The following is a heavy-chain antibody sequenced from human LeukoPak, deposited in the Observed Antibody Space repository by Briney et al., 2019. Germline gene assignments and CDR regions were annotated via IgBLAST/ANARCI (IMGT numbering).Heavy chain of an antibody. J-gene: IGHJ4*02. CDR3: ARLWNDEAPRPLDY. Sequence: SETLSLTCAVYGGSFSGYYWSWIRQPPGKGLEWIGEINHSGSTNYNPSLKSRVTISVDTSKNQFPLKLSSVTAADTAVYYCARLWNDEAPRPLDYWGQGTLVTVSS. D-gene: IGHD1-1*01. CDR1: GGSFSGYY. V-gene: IGHV4-34*01. CDR2: INHSGST.